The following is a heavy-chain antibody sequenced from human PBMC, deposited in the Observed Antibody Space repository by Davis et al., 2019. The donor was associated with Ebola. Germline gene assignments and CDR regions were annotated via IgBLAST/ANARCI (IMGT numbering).Heavy chain of an antibody. CDR2: INAGNGNT. V-gene: IGHV1-3*01. D-gene: IGHD4-17*01. Sequence: AASVKVSCKASGYTFTSFASHCARPPPAQRPEWMGWINAGNGNTTYSQNFQGRVTITRDTSASTVYMELSSLRSEDTAVYYCAGNSVTTRLDYYGMDVWGQGTTVTVSS. J-gene: IGHJ6*02. CDR1: GYTFTSFA. CDR3: AGNSVTTRLDYYGMDV.